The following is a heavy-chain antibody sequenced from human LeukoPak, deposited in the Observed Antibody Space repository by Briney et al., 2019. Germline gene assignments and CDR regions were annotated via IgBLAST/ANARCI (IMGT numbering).Heavy chain of an antibody. CDR3: ARGSRYHDWLSPLDS. CDR1: DYAFSAYI. J-gene: IGHJ4*02. V-gene: IGHV1-2*02. Sequence: ASVKVSCKASDYAFSAYIMHGLRQALGQGLKWLGWLNPQTGDTHFAQKFQGRVTFTRDTSISTAYMAMSRLRSDDTAVFYCARGSRYHDWLSPLDSWGQGTLVTVSS. D-gene: IGHD3-9*01. CDR2: LNPQTGDT.